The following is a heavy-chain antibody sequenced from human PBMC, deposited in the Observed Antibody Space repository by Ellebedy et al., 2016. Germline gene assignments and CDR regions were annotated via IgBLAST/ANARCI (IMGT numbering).Heavy chain of an antibody. CDR2: IYTSGST. D-gene: IGHD6-19*01. J-gene: IGHJ5*02. CDR3: ARVGGIAVAVGWFDP. V-gene: IGHV4-4*07. CDR1: GGSISSYY. Sequence: SETLSLTXTVSGGSISSYYWSWIRQPAGKGLEWIGRIYTSGSTNYNPSLKSRVTMSVDTSKNQFSLKPSSVTAADTAVYYCARVGGIAVAVGWFDPWGQGTLVTVSS.